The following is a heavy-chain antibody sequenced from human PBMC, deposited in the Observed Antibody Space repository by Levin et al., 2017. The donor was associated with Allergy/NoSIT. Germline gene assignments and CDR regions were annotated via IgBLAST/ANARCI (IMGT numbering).Heavy chain of an antibody. Sequence: LSLTCAASGFTFSSYGMHWVRQAPGKGLEWVAVISYDGSNKYYADSVKGRFTISRDNSKNTLYLQMNSLRAEDTAVYYCAKDLLRTLYYYGSGLDYWGQGILVTVSS. V-gene: IGHV3-30*18. J-gene: IGHJ4*02. CDR2: ISYDGSNK. D-gene: IGHD3-10*01. CDR3: AKDLLRTLYYYGSGLDY. CDR1: GFTFSSYG.